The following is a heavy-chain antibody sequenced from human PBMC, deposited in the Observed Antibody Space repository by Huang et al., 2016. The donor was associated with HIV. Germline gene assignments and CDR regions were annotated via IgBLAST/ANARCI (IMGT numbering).Heavy chain of an antibody. J-gene: IGHJ3*01. V-gene: IGHV5-51*03. D-gene: IGHD6-19*01. CDR1: GYTFTDYW. CDR2: FYPAHSYT. Sequence: EVRLVQSGAEVKKPGESLKITCQGFGYTFTDYWIGWVRQLPGKGLEWLGIFYPAHSYTRYSPSFQGQVTISVDKSINTADLHRSVLPAWDTAVYFCGRFSIAVAKIHSFDVWGQGTLVTVSS. CDR3: GRFSIAVAKIHSFDV.